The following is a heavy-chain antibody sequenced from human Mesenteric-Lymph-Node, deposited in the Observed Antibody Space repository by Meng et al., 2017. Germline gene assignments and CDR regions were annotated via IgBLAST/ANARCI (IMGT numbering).Heavy chain of an antibody. D-gene: IGHD2-2*01. V-gene: IGHV3-69-1*01. CDR3: ARADIVVVPAVIVEYYFDY. J-gene: IGHJ4*02. CDR2: IDFSART. Sequence: GESLKISCAASGFTFSNYVMGWVRQAPGKGLEWVSTIDFSARTSYVDSVKGRFTISRDNAKNSLYLQMNSLRAEDTAVYYCARADIVVVPAVIVEYYFDYWGQGTLVTVSS. CDR1: GFTFSNYV.